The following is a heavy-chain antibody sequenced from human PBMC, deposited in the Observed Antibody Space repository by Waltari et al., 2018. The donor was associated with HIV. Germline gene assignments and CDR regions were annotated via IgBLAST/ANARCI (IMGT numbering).Heavy chain of an antibody. CDR1: GYTFTGYA. V-gene: IGHV1-2*02. CDR2: INPNSGGT. Sequence: QVKLLQSGAEVTKPGASVKVSCTASGYTFTGYAIPWVRQAPGQGLEGIGWINPNSGGTNDEKKCHGRVNMNRDTSISTGYMERSRLRSDDTAVYYCARELAFHSSGYYGWFDPWGQGTLVTVSS. J-gene: IGHJ5*02. D-gene: IGHD3-22*01. CDR3: ARELAFHSSGYYGWFDP.